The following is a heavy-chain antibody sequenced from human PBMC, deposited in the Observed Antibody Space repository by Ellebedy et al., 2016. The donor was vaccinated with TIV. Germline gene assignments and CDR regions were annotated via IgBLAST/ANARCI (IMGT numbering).Heavy chain of an antibody. Sequence: GESLKISCAASGFTFSRYSMNWVRRAPGKGLEWVASINSLGDDIYYADSMKGRFTISRDNAKNSLYLHLNSLRDEDTAVYYCARWDGGLNFDYWGQGTLVTVSS. CDR2: INSLGDDI. CDR1: GFTFSRYS. CDR3: ARWDGGLNFDY. J-gene: IGHJ4*02. V-gene: IGHV3-21*01. D-gene: IGHD4-23*01.